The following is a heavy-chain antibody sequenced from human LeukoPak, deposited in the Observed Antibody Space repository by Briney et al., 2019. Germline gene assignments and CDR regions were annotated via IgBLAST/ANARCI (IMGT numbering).Heavy chain of an antibody. J-gene: IGHJ4*02. D-gene: IGHD5-18*01. CDR2: ISSSGSTI. CDR3: ARVGYSYGLDYFDY. V-gene: IGHV3-48*03. Sequence: GGSLRLSCGASGFTFSSYEMNWVRPAPGKGLEWVSYISSSGSTIYYSDSVKGRFTISRDNAKNSLYLQMYSLRAEDTAVYYCARVGYSYGLDYFDYWGQGNLVTVSS. CDR1: GFTFSSYE.